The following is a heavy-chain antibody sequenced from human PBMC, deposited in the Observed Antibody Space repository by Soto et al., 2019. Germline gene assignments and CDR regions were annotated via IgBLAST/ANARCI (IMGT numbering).Heavy chain of an antibody. D-gene: IGHD1-26*01. CDR2: ITRNSDI. J-gene: IGHJ4*02. Sequence: PGGSLRLSCAASGFTFSSYSIHWVRQAPGRGLEWVSAITRNSDIYYADTVKGRFTISRDNAKNSLYLQMNSLRAEDTAVYYCAREEGIVGATSYFDYWGQGTLVTVSS. CDR3: AREEGIVGATSYFDY. V-gene: IGHV3-21*01. CDR1: GFTFSSYS.